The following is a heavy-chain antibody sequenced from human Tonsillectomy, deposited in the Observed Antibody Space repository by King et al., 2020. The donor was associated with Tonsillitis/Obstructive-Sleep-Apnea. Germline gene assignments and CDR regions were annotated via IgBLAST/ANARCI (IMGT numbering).Heavy chain of an antibody. CDR3: AATTGTTGGWYFDL. V-gene: IGHV1-58*01. CDR2: IVVGSGNT. D-gene: IGHD4-17*01. CDR1: GFTFTSSA. J-gene: IGHJ2*01. Sequence: QLVESGPEVKKPGTSVKVSCKASGFTFTSSAVQWVRQARGQRLEWIGWIVVGSGNTNYAQKFQERVTITRDMSTSTAYMELSSLRSEATAVYYCAATTGTTGGWYFDLWGRGTLVTVSS.